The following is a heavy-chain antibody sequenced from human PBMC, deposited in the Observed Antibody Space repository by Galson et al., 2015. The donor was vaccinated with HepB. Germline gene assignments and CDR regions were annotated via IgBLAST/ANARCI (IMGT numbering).Heavy chain of an antibody. V-gene: IGHV6-1*01. J-gene: IGHJ6*02. CDR1: GDSVSSNSAA. CDR3: ARVEYSYGFDYYYYGMDV. D-gene: IGHD5-18*01. Sequence: CAISGDSVSSNSAAWNWIRQSPSRGLEWLGRTSYRSKWYNDYAVSVNSRITINPDTSKNQFSLQLNSVTPEDTAVYYCARVEYSYGFDYYYYGMDVWGQGTTVTVSS. CDR2: TSYRSKWYN.